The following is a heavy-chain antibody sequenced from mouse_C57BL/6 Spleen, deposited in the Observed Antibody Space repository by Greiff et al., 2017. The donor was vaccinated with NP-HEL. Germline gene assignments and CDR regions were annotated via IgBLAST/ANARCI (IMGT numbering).Heavy chain of an antibody. Sequence: EVKVVESGGGLVKPGGSLKLSCAASGFTFSSYAMSWVRQTPEKRLEWVATISDGGSYTYYPDNVKGRFTISRDNAKNNLYLQMSHLKSEDTAMYYCARGYYDYGPYYFDYWGQGTTLTVSS. V-gene: IGHV5-4*03. CDR1: GFTFSSYA. CDR3: ARGYYDYGPYYFDY. J-gene: IGHJ2*01. CDR2: ISDGGSYT. D-gene: IGHD2-4*01.